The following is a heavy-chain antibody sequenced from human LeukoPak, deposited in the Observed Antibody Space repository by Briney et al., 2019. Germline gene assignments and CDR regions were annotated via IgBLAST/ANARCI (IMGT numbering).Heavy chain of an antibody. CDR1: GGSFSGYY. CDR2: INHSGST. Sequence: SETLSLTCAVYGGSFSGYYWSWIRQPPGKGLEWIGEINHSGSTNCNPSLKSRVTISVDTSKNQFSLKLSSVTAADTAVYYCATLTYGSGRWGLSEGYWGQGTLVTVSS. CDR3: ATLTYGSGRWGLSEGY. J-gene: IGHJ4*02. D-gene: IGHD3-10*01. V-gene: IGHV4-34*01.